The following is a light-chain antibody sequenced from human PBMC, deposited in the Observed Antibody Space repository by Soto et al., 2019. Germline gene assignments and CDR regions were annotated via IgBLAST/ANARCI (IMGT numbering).Light chain of an antibody. Sequence: NFMLTHPHSVSESPGKTVTISCTRSSGSIASNYVQWYQQRPGSSPTTVIYEDNQRPSGVPDRFSGSIDSSSNSASLTISGLKTEDESDYFCQSFDSSDQVFGGGTKLNVL. CDR3: QSFDSSDQV. V-gene: IGLV6-57*01. CDR1: SGSIASNY. CDR2: EDN. J-gene: IGLJ3*02.